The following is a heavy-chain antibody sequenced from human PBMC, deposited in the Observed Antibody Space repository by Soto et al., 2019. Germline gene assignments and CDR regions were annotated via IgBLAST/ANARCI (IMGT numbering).Heavy chain of an antibody. J-gene: IGHJ4*02. CDR3: ARTHGELRGSGSNEY. CDR1: GYTFTAYG. D-gene: IGHD3-10*01. V-gene: IGHV1-18*01. CDR2: ISNYNGNT. Sequence: QVPLVQSGTEMKKPGASVKVSCKASGYTFTAYGINWVRQAPGQGLEWMGWISNYNGNTNYAQRLQGRVTMTTDTSTTTAYMELRSLRSDDTAVYYCARTHGELRGSGSNEYWGQGTLVTVSS.